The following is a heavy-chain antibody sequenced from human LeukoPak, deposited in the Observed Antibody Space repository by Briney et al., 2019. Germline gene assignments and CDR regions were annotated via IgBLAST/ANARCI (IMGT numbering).Heavy chain of an antibody. CDR1: GFTFSSYD. CDR2: IGTAGDP. Sequence: GGSLRLSCAASGFTFSSYDMHWVRQATGKGLEWVSAIGTAGDPYYPGSVKGRFTISRENAKNSLYLQMNSLRAGDAAVYYCARVSSGWPSVAFDIWGQGTMVTVSS. J-gene: IGHJ3*02. V-gene: IGHV3-13*05. D-gene: IGHD6-19*01. CDR3: ARVSSGWPSVAFDI.